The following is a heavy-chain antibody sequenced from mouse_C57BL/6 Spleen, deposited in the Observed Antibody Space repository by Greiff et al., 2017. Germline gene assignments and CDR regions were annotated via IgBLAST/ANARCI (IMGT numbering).Heavy chain of an antibody. J-gene: IGHJ2*01. D-gene: IGHD1-1*01. CDR2: ISDGGSYT. Sequence: EVQRVDSGGGLVKPGGSLKLSCAASGFTFSSYAMSWVRQTPEKRLEWVATISDGGSYTSYPDNVKGRFTISRDNAKNNLYLQMGHLKPEDTAMYYCERERDDYYGSSSYYFDYWGQGTTLTVSS. CDR3: ERERDDYYGSSSYYFDY. V-gene: IGHV5-4*01. CDR1: GFTFSSYA.